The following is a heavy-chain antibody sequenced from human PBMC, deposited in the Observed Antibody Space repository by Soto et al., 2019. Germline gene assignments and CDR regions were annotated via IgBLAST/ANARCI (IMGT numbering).Heavy chain of an antibody. CDR2: IYPGDSDT. J-gene: IGHJ4*02. V-gene: IGHV5-51*01. Sequence: EXLKIYCKGSGYXFTSYLLVWVRHMHGKGLEWMGIIYPGDSDTRYSPSFQGQVTISADKSISTAYLQWSSMKASDNAMYYCARRYGSASYPDYWGQGTLATVS. CDR1: GYXFTSYL. CDR3: ARRYGSASYPDY. D-gene: IGHD3-10*01.